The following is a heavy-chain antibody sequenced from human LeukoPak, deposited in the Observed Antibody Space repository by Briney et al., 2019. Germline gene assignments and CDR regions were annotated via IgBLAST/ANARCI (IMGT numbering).Heavy chain of an antibody. CDR1: GGTFSSYA. Sequence: HRASVKVSCKASGGTFSSYAISWVRQAPGQGLEWMGRIILILGIANYAQKFQGRVTITADKSTSTAYMELSSLRSEDTAVYYCARGAPFTGYSSSWTVNWGHAIFDYWGQGTLVTVSS. J-gene: IGHJ4*02. CDR2: IILILGIA. CDR3: ARGAPFTGYSSSWTVNWGHAIFDY. D-gene: IGHD6-13*01. V-gene: IGHV1-69*04.